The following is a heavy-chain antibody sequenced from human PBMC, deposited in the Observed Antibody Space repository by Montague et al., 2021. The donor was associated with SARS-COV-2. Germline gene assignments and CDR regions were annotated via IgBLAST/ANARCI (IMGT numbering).Heavy chain of an antibody. Sequence: PALVKPTQTLTLTCTFSGFSLSTSGMCVSWIRQPPGKALEWPARXDWDDDKYYSTSLKTRLTISKHTSKNQLVLTMTNMDPVDTATYYCALETPMVTFLAWGQGTLVTVSS. CDR2: XDWDDDK. V-gene: IGHV2-70*11. CDR3: ALETPMVTFLA. CDR1: GFSLSTSGMC. D-gene: IGHD5-18*01. J-gene: IGHJ5*02.